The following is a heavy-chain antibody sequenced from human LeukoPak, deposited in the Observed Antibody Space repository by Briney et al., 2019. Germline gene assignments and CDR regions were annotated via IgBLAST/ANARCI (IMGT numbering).Heavy chain of an antibody. V-gene: IGHV3-23*01. Sequence: WGSLRLSCAASGFSISSNSLTWGRQPPRQGMGWVSAIRVSGDNTFYADSLKGWFTISRDNSTNALYLQVSSLRAEDTAVYYCAKNGGSGSGTYSYYYYSMDVWGQGTTVAVSS. CDR3: AKNGGSGSGTYSYYYYSMDV. D-gene: IGHD3-10*01. CDR2: IRVSGDNT. CDR1: GFSISSNS. J-gene: IGHJ6*02.